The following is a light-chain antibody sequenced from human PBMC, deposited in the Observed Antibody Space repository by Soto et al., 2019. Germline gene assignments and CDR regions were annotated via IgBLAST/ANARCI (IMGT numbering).Light chain of an antibody. V-gene: IGKV3-20*01. J-gene: IGKJ1*01. CDR3: QQYGSLLWT. Sequence: DIVLTQYPTPLSLSPGERSTLSCRASQSVSSSYLAWYQQKPGQAPRLLIYGASSRATGIPDRFSGSGSGTDFTLTISRLEPEDFAVYYCQQYGSLLWTFGQGTKVDI. CDR1: QSVSSSY. CDR2: GAS.